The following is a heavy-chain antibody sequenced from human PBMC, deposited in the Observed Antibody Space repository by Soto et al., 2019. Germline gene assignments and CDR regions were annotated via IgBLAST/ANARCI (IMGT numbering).Heavy chain of an antibody. V-gene: IGHV1-18*01. CDR2: ISGYNGNT. D-gene: IGHD4-17*01. J-gene: IGHJ4*02. CDR1: GYTFTSYG. Sequence: QVQLVQSGAEVKKPGASVKVSCKASGYTFTSYGISWVRQAPGQGLEWMGWISGYNGNTNFAQKLQGRDTMTTDTSTSTADMELRSLRSDDTAVYYCARDMYGANALAYWGQGTLVTVSS. CDR3: ARDMYGANALAY.